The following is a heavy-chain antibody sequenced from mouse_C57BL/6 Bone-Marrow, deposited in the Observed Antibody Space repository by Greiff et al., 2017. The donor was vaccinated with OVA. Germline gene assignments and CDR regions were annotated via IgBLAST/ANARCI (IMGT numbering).Heavy chain of an antibody. CDR2: IDPENGDT. V-gene: IGHV14-4*01. CDR1: GFNIKDDY. CDR3: TTHLYYFDC. J-gene: IGHJ2*01. Sequence: EVKLQESGAELVRPGASVKLSCTASGFNIKDDYMHWVKQRPEQGLEWIGWIDPENGDTEYASKFQGKATITADTSSNTSYLNLSSLTSEDTAVYYCTTHLYYFDCWGQGTTLTVSS.